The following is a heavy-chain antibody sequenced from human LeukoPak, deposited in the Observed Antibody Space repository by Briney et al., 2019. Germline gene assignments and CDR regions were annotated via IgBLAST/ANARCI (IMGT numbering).Heavy chain of an antibody. CDR1: GFPFSSYA. Sequence: GGTLRLSCAASGFPFSSYAMSWVRQAPGKGLEWVSTISNSDDSTYYADSVKGRFTISRDNSENTLFLRMNSLRAEDTAVYYCAKATGYLLWGQGTLVIVSS. CDR2: ISNSDDST. J-gene: IGHJ4*02. V-gene: IGHV3-23*01. D-gene: IGHD1-14*01. CDR3: AKATGYLL.